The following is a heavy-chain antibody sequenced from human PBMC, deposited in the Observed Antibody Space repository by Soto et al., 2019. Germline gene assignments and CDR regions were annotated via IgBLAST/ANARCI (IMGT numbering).Heavy chain of an antibody. CDR3: AKDRHHSGSGSYFDY. V-gene: IGHV3-23*01. CDR1: GFAFNIYA. J-gene: IGHJ4*02. CDR2: ISGSADST. D-gene: IGHD3-10*01. Sequence: EVQLLESGGGLVQPGGSLRVSCAASGFAFNIYAMSWVRQAPGKGLEWVSVISGSADSTNYADSVKGRFTISRDNSKNTVYLQMNSLRVEDPAVYYCAKDRHHSGSGSYFDYWGQGTLVTVAS.